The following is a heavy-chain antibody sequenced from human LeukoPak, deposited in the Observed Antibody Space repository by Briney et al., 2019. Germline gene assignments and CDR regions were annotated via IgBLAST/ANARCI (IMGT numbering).Heavy chain of an antibody. CDR1: GYTFTSYG. D-gene: IGHD5-12*01. CDR2: ISAYNGNT. Sequence: GASVKVSCKASGYTFTSYGIIWVRQAPGQGLEWMGWISAYNGNTNYAQKLQGRVTMTTDTSTSTAYMELRSLRSDDTAVYYCARDGLGSGYDYVDPSDDYWGQGTLVTVSS. J-gene: IGHJ4*02. V-gene: IGHV1-18*01. CDR3: ARDGLGSGYDYVDPSDDY.